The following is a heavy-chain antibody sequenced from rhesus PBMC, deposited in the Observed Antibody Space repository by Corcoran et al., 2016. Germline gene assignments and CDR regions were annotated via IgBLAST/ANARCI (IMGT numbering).Heavy chain of an antibody. Sequence: QVQLQESGPGLVKPSETLSLTCAVSGGSISSNYWSWIRQAPGKGLEWMGRIYGSGGSTDYNPSLKSRVTISTDTSKNQFSLKLSSVTAADTAVYYCARVLGSGSWPRRGFDYWGQGVLVTVSS. D-gene: IGHD6-25*01. CDR1: GGSISSNY. CDR2: IYGSGGST. J-gene: IGHJ4*01. CDR3: ARVLGSGSWPRRGFDY. V-gene: IGHV4-160*01.